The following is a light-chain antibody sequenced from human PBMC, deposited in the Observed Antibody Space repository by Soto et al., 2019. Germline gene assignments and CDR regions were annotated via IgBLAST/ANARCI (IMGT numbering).Light chain of an antibody. Sequence: ETVMTQSPATLSVSPGERAILSCRASQSVSGNLAWYQQKPGQAPRLLIYAASSRAAGIPPRFSGSGSGTEFTLTISSLQSEDFAVYSCQQYNNWPPLTFGQGTKLEIK. J-gene: IGKJ2*01. CDR1: QSVSGN. CDR2: AAS. V-gene: IGKV3-15*01. CDR3: QQYNNWPPLT.